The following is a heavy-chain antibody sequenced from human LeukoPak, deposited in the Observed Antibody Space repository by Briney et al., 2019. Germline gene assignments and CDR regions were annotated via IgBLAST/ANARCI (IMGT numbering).Heavy chain of an antibody. CDR1: GYTLTELS. CDR2: ISPYNGNT. D-gene: IGHD1-1*01. Sequence: ASVKVSCKVSGYTLTELSMHWVRQAPGQGLEWMGWISPYNGNTNYAQKVQGRVTMTTDTSTSTAYMDLRSLRSDDTAVYYCARDWNDSDRAYYFDYWGQGTLVTVSS. CDR3: ARDWNDSDRAYYFDY. V-gene: IGHV1-18*01. J-gene: IGHJ4*02.